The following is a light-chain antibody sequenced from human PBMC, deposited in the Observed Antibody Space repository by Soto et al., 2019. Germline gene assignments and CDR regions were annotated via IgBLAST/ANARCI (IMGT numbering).Light chain of an antibody. Sequence: DIQLTQSPSSVSSSVGDRVTITCRAIQGISNYLAWYQQKPGKVPKLLIYAASTLQSGVPSRFSGSGSGTDFTLTISSLQPEDVATYYCQKCKVAPFTFGGGTKVDIK. V-gene: IGKV1-27*01. CDR3: QKCKVAPFT. CDR1: QGISNY. J-gene: IGKJ4*01. CDR2: AAS.